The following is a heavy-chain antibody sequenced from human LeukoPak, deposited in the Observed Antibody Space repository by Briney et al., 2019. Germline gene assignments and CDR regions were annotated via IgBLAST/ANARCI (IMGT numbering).Heavy chain of an antibody. V-gene: IGHV3-23*01. CDR2: ISGSGGST. Sequence: GGSLRLSCAASGFTFSSYAMSWVRQAPGKGLEWVSAISGSGGSTYYADSVKGRFTISRDNFKNTLYLQMSSLRAEDTAVYYCAKARGFSPSHNWFDPWGQGTLVTVSS. CDR1: GFTFSSYA. CDR3: AKARGFSPSHNWFDP. J-gene: IGHJ5*02. D-gene: IGHD3-3*01.